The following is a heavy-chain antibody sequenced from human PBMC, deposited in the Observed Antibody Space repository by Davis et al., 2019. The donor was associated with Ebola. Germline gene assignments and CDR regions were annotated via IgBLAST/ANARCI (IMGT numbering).Heavy chain of an antibody. J-gene: IGHJ5*02. V-gene: IGHV4-34*01. CDR3: ARPVGNGDYSWFDP. Sequence: SETLSLTCAVYGGSFSGYYWSWIRQPPGKGLEWNGEINHSGSTNYNPSLKSRFTISVDTSKNQFSLKLTSVTAADTAVYYCARPVGNGDYSWFDPWGQGTLVTVSS. CDR2: INHSGST. D-gene: IGHD4-17*01. CDR1: GGSFSGYY.